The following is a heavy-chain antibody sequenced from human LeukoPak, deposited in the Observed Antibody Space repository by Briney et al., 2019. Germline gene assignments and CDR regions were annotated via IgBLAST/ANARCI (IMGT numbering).Heavy chain of an antibody. D-gene: IGHD3-10*01. CDR3: AKEGGVRGINV. V-gene: IGHV4-31*03. J-gene: IGHJ6*02. Sequence: SKTLSLTCTVSGGSISSGGYYWTWIRQHPEKGLEWIGYIYYSGTTYYNPSLKSRVTISVDTSKNQFSLKLSSLTAADTAVYYCAKEGGVRGINVWGQGTTVTVSS. CDR2: IYYSGTT. CDR1: GGSISSGGYY.